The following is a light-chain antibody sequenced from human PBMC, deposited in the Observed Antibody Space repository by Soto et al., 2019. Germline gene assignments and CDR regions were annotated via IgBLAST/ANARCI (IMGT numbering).Light chain of an antibody. J-gene: IGKJ1*01. V-gene: IGKV3-20*01. CDR2: GAS. Sequence: EIVLTQSPGTLSLSTGERATLSCRASQSVSSNYLAWYQQKPDQAPRLLIYGASRMASGVPDRFSGSGSGTDFTLTIRRLEPEDFAVYYCQQYGSSSPWTFGQGTKVEIK. CDR3: QQYGSSSPWT. CDR1: QSVSSNY.